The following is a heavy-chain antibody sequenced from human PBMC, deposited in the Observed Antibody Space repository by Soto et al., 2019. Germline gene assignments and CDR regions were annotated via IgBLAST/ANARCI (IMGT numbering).Heavy chain of an antibody. Sequence: QVQLVQSGAEVKKPGSSVKVSCRASGATFSTYTIIWVRQAPGQGLEWVGRIIPMLGIANYAQRFQGRVTITADKSTSTAYMELSSLRSEDTAVYYCAGDRDQLPTDWGQGTLVTVSS. CDR1: GATFSTYT. CDR2: IIPMLGIA. D-gene: IGHD2-2*01. CDR3: AGDRDQLPTD. J-gene: IGHJ1*01. V-gene: IGHV1-69*02.